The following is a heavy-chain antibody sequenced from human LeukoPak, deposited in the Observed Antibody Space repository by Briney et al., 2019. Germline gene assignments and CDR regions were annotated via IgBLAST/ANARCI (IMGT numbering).Heavy chain of an antibody. Sequence: GGSLSLSCAASGFTLKNYWMSWVRQAPGKGLEWVANIKQDGSEKYYVDSVKGRFTISRDNAKNSLYLQVSGLRAEDTAVYYCERDTYNYDTSGYGLGYWGQGTLVTVSS. CDR2: IKQDGSEK. V-gene: IGHV3-7*01. CDR1: GFTLKNYW. J-gene: IGHJ4*02. D-gene: IGHD3-22*01. CDR3: ERDTYNYDTSGYGLGY.